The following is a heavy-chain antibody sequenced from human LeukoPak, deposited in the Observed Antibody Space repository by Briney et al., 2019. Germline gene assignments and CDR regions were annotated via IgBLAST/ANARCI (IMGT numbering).Heavy chain of an antibody. D-gene: IGHD2-2*01. V-gene: IGHV1-2*02. CDR3: ARDQVSGVVVPAAYYYGMDV. CDR2: INPNSGGT. Sequence: ASVKVSCKASGYTFTGYYMHWVRQAPGQGLEWMGWINPNSGGTNYAQKFQGRVTMTRDTSISTAYMELSRLRSDGTAVYYCARDQVSGVVVPAAYYYGMDVWGQGTTVTVSS. CDR1: GYTFTGYY. J-gene: IGHJ6*02.